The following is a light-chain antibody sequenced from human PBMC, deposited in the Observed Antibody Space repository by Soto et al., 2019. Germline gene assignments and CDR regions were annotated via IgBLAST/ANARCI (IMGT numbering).Light chain of an antibody. V-gene: IGKV3D-15*01. Sequence: IVMTQSPATLSLSPGYGATFSCRASHSISTNLAWYHQNPGQAPHLLIHDASSRATGVPARFSGSGSGTDYTLTISSLQPGDFAGYYCHQYYNTPFTFGQGTRLEIK. CDR1: HSISTN. J-gene: IGKJ5*01. CDR3: HQYYNTPFT. CDR2: DAS.